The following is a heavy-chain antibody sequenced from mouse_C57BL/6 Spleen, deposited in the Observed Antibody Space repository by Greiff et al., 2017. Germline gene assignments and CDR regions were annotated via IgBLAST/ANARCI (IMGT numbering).Heavy chain of an antibody. V-gene: IGHV1-26*01. CDR3: AIYYDYDRYFDV. D-gene: IGHD2-4*01. Sequence: EVQLQQSGPELVKPGASVKISCKASGYTFTDYYMNWVKQSHGKSLEWIGDINPNNGGTSYNQKFKGKATLTVDKSSSTAYMELRSLTSEDSAVYYCAIYYDYDRYFDVWGTGTTVTVSS. J-gene: IGHJ1*03. CDR1: GYTFTDYY. CDR2: INPNNGGT.